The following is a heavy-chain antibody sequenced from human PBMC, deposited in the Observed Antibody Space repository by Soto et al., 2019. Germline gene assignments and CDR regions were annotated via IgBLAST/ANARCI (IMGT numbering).Heavy chain of an antibody. D-gene: IGHD1-1*01. V-gene: IGHV6-1*01. CDR1: GDSVSSNSAA. J-gene: IGHJ5*02. Sequence: PSQTLSLTCAISGDSVSSNSAAWNWIRQSPSRGLEWLGRTYYRSKWYNDYAVSVKGRITINPDTSKNQFSLQLNSVTPEDTAMYFCARDGFGNNNWFPGGFDPWGQGTLVTVSS. CDR3: ARDGFGNNNWFPGGFDP. CDR2: TYYRSKWYN.